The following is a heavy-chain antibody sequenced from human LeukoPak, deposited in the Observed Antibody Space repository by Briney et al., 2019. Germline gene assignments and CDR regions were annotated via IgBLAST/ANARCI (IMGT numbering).Heavy chain of an antibody. CDR3: AKNYYDSSGYYYYSDY. Sequence: GGSLRLSCAASGFTFSSYAMSWVRQAPGKGLEWLSAISGSGGSTYYADSVKGRFTISRDNSKNTLYLQMNSLRAEDTAVYYCAKNYYDSSGYYYYSDYWGQGTLVTVSS. CDR1: GFTFSSYA. V-gene: IGHV3-23*01. CDR2: ISGSGGST. J-gene: IGHJ4*02. D-gene: IGHD3-22*01.